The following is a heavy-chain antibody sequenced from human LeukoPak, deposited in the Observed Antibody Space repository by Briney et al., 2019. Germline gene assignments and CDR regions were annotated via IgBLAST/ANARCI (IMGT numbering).Heavy chain of an antibody. J-gene: IGHJ4*02. CDR1: GYSISSGYY. V-gene: IGHV4-38-2*01. CDR3: ARGVEHDY. CDR2: IYHSGST. Sequence: SETLSLTCAVSGYSISSGYYWGWIRQPPGKGLEWIGSIYHSGSTYYNPSLKSRVTISVDTSKNQFSLKLSSVTAADTAVYYCARGVEHDYWGQGTLVTVSS.